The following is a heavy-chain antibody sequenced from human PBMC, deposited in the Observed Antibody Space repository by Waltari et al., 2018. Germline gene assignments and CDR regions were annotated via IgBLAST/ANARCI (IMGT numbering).Heavy chain of an antibody. V-gene: IGHV4-39*07. CDR1: GGSISSSSYY. Sequence: QLQLQESGPGLVKPSETLSLTCTVSGGSISSSSYYWGWIRQPPGKGLEWIGSIYYSGSTYYTPSLKSRVTISVDTSKNQFSLKLSSVTAADTAVYYCARGGRGSYSYYYGMDVWGQGTTVTVSS. CDR2: IYYSGST. CDR3: ARGGRGSYSYYYGMDV. D-gene: IGHD1-26*01. J-gene: IGHJ6*02.